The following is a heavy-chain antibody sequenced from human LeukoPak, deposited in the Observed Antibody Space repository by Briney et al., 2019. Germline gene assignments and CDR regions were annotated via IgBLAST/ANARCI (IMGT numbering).Heavy chain of an antibody. CDR3: ARSVGATYFDY. V-gene: IGHV3-21*01. D-gene: IGHD1-26*01. CDR2: ISSSSSYI. J-gene: IGHJ4*02. Sequence: GGSLRLSCAASGFTFSSYSMNWVRQAPGKGLEWVSSISSSSSYIYYADSVKGRFTISRDNAKNPLYLQMNSLRAEDTAVYYCARSVGATYFDYWGQGTLVTVSS. CDR1: GFTFSSYS.